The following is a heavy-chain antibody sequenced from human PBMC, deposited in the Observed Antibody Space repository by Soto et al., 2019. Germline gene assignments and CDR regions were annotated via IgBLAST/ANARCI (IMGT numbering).Heavy chain of an antibody. J-gene: IGHJ6*02. CDR1: GFTFSSYA. D-gene: IGHD3-3*01. CDR2: ISGSGGST. CDR3: AKEPQRITIFGVVTKHYSYGMDF. V-gene: IGHV3-23*01. Sequence: GGSLRLSCAASGFTFSSYAMSWVRQAPGKGLEWVSAISGSGGSTYYADSVKGRFTISRDNSKNTLYLQMNSLRAEDTAVYYCAKEPQRITIFGVVTKHYSYGMDFSGQGTTVTVSS.